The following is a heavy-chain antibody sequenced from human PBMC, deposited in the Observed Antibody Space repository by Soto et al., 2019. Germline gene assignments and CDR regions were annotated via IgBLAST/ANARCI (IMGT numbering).Heavy chain of an antibody. CDR3: VRDQLDRLKPRETRYFDY. J-gene: IGHJ4*02. Sequence: SETLSLTCAVYGGSFSGYYWSWIRQPPGRGLEWIGEINHSGTTNNNPSLKSRVTISVDTSKNQFSLKVSSVTADDTAVYYCVRDQLDRLKPRETRYFDYWGQGTLVTVSS. CDR1: GGSFSGYY. V-gene: IGHV4-34*01. D-gene: IGHD3-3*01. CDR2: INHSGTT.